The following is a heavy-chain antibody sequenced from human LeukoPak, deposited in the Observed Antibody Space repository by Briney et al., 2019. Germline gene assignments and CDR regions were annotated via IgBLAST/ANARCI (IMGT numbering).Heavy chain of an antibody. CDR3: GISRWSGYIDN. D-gene: IGHD3-3*01. Sequence: GGSLRLSCAASGFTVSNYWMSWVRQAPGKGLVWISRISGDGRTISYADSVKGRFTISRDNAKKALYLQINSLRADDTAVYYCGISRWSGYIDNWGQGTLVTVSS. CDR2: ISGDGRTI. V-gene: IGHV3-74*01. J-gene: IGHJ4*02. CDR1: GFTVSNYW.